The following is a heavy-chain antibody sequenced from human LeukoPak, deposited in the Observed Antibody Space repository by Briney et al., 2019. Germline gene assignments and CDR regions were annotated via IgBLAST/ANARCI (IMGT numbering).Heavy chain of an antibody. D-gene: IGHD3-16*01. Sequence: GGFLRLSCAASGFTFSNYAMSWVRQAPGKGLEWVSAISGSAVTTYYGDSVKGRFTISRDNSKNTLYLQMNSLRAEDTAVYYCAKAFRGLREYYYYMDVWGKGTTVTVSS. CDR3: AKAFRGLREYYYYMDV. J-gene: IGHJ6*03. CDR2: ISGSAVTT. CDR1: GFTFSNYA. V-gene: IGHV3-23*01.